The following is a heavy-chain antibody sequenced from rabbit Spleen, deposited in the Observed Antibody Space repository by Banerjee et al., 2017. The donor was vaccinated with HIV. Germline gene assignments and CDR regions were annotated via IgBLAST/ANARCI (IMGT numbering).Heavy chain of an antibody. CDR1: GFSFSSGYD. Sequence: QEQLVESGGGLVQPGGSLKLSCKASGFSFSSGYDMYWVRQAPGKGLEWIGYIYSGTGSTYYANWAKGRFTISKTSSTTVTLQMTSLTAADTATYFCARTGSNSYDYAKLWGPGTLVTVS. CDR2: IYSGTGST. CDR3: ARTGSNSYDYAKL. V-gene: IGHV1S45*01. J-gene: IGHJ6*01. D-gene: IGHD6-1*01.